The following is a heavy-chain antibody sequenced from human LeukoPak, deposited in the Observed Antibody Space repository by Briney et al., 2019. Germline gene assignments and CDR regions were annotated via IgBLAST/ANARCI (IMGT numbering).Heavy chain of an antibody. CDR1: GGTFSSYA. J-gene: IGHJ4*02. CDR2: IIPIFGTA. V-gene: IGHV1-69*13. CDR3: ARTQSVGAAANPDY. D-gene: IGHD6-13*01. Sequence: SSVKVSCKASGGTFSSYAISWVRQAPGQGLEWMGGIIPIFGTANYAQKFQGRVTITADESTSTAYMELSNLRSEDTAVYYCARTQSVGAAANPDYWGQGTLVTVSS.